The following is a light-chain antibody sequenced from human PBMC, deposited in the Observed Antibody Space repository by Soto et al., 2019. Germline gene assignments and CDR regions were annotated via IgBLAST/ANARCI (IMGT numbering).Light chain of an antibody. V-gene: IGKV3-20*01. J-gene: IGKJ3*01. CDR2: GAS. Sequence: EIVLTQSPGTLSLSPGERATLSCRASQSISSNYLAWYQQRPGQAPRLLIFGASYRATGIPDRFSGSGSGTDFTLTISRLEPEDFAVYYCQQYRSSPPEFTFGPGTRVESK. CDR1: QSISSNY. CDR3: QQYRSSPPEFT.